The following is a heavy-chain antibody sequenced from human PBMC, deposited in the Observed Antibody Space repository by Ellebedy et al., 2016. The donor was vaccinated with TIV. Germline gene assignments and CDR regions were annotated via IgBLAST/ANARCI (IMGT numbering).Heavy chain of an antibody. CDR2: MNPNSGNT. J-gene: IGHJ4*02. CDR1: GYTFTSYD. Sequence: ASVKVSXXASGYTFTSYDINWVRQATGQGLEWMGWMNPNSGNTGYAQKFQGRVTMTRDTSTSTAYMELRSLRSDDTAVYYCAKNPSPRSVENYFDYWGQGTLVTVSS. V-gene: IGHV1-8*01. D-gene: IGHD1-14*01. CDR3: AKNPSPRSVENYFDY.